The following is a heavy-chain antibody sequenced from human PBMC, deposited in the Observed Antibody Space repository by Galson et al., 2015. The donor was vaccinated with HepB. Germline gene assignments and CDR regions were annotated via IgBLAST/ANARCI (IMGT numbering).Heavy chain of an antibody. J-gene: IGHJ4*02. V-gene: IGHV3-7*01. CDR1: GFTFSSYW. D-gene: IGHD3-22*01. Sequence: SLRLSCAASGFTFSSYWMSWVRQAPGKGLEWVANIKQDGSEKYYVDSVKGRFTISRDNAKNSLYLQMNSLRAADTAVYYCARAHRYYYDSSGSDYWGQGTLVTVSS. CDR3: ARAHRYYYDSSGSDY. CDR2: IKQDGSEK.